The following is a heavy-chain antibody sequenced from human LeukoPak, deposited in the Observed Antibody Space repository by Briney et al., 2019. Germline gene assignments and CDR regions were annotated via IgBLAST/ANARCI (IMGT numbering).Heavy chain of an antibody. CDR1: GFTFSSYW. V-gene: IGHV3-7*01. Sequence: GGSLRLSCAASGFTFSSYWMSWVRQAPGKGLEWVANIKQDGSEKYYVDSVRGRFTISRDNAKNSLYLQMNSLRAEDTAVYYCARDRRYGSGTYYLSYFGYWSQGTLVTVSS. CDR2: IKQDGSEK. J-gene: IGHJ4*02. CDR3: ARDRRYGSGTYYLSYFGY. D-gene: IGHD3-10*01.